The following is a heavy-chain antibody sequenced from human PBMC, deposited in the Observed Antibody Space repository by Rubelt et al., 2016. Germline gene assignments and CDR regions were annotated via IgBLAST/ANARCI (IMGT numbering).Heavy chain of an antibody. D-gene: IGHD3-22*01. CDR3: AIVNYYDSSGYGRADVDY. Sequence: EVHLSESGGGLVKPGGSLRLSCAASGFTFCSYSMSWVRQDPGKGLEWVSDISGSGGRTYYADSVKGRVTLLRHHSKNTMYLQMNSLGAEETAVYYCAIVNYYDSSGYGRADVDYWGQGTLVTVSS. V-gene: IGHV3-23*01. CDR1: GFTFCSYS. J-gene: IGHJ4*02. CDR2: ISGSGGRT.